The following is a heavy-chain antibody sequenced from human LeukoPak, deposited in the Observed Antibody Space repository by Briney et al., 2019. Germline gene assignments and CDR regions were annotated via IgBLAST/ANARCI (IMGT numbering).Heavy chain of an antibody. CDR1: GFTFSSYW. J-gene: IGHJ6*03. CDR3: ARVSYSGYDNYYYYYMDV. Sequence: GGSLRLSCAASGFTFSSYWMSWVRQAPGKGLEWVANIKQDGSEKHYVDSVKGRFTISRDNAKNSLYLQMNSLRAEDTAVYYCARVSYSGYDNYYYYYMDVWGKGTTVTISS. V-gene: IGHV3-7*01. CDR2: IKQDGSEK. D-gene: IGHD5-12*01.